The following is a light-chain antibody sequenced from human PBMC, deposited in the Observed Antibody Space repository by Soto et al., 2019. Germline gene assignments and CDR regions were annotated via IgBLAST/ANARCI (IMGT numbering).Light chain of an antibody. J-gene: IGKJ4*01. CDR2: KVS. CDR1: QSLVHGDGNTY. Sequence: DVVVTQSPSSLPVTLGQPASISCRSSQSLVHGDGNTYLNWVQQKPGQSPRRLIYKVSNRDSGVPDRFSGSGSGADFTLKISRVEAEDVGVDYCMQCTHWSRSFGGGTRVETK. V-gene: IGKV2-30*02. CDR3: MQCTHWSRS.